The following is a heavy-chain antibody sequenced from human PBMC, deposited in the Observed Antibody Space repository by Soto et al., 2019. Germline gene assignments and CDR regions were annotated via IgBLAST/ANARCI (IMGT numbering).Heavy chain of an antibody. CDR3: AHRLPPTWIQLWRKEYYFDY. CDR1: GFSLSTSGVG. V-gene: IGHV2-5*02. J-gene: IGHJ4*02. CDR2: IYWDDDK. Sequence: QITLKESGPPLVKPTQTLTLTCTFSGFSLSTSGVGVGWIRQPPGKAREWLALIYWDDDKRYSPSLKSRLTITKDTSKNQVVLTMTNMDPVDAATYYCAHRLPPTWIQLWRKEYYFDYWGQGTLVTVSS. D-gene: IGHD5-18*01.